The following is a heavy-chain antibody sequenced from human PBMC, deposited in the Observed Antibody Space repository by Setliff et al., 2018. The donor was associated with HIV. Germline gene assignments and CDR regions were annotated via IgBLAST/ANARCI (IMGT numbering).Heavy chain of an antibody. CDR3: ARKVTIFGVVIIYYYMDV. V-gene: IGHV4-34*01. J-gene: IGHJ6*03. Sequence: PSETLSLTCAVYGGSFSGYYWSWIRQPPGKGLEWIGEINHSGSTNYNPSLKSRVTISVDTSKNQFSLKLSSVTAADTAVYYGARKVTIFGVVIIYYYMDVWGKGTTVTVSS. D-gene: IGHD3-3*01. CDR1: GGSFSGYY. CDR2: INHSGST.